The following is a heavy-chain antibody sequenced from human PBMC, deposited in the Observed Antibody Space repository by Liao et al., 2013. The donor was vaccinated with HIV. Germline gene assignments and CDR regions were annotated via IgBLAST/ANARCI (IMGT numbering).Heavy chain of an antibody. CDR2: ISYYGET. V-gene: IGHV4-59*05. J-gene: IGHJ6*03. CDR1: SVAISRYY. Sequence: QVQLQESGPGLVKPSETLSLTCTVSSVAISRYYWSWIRQPPGKGLEWIGRISYYGETYFNPSLKSRVSILVDRSKNQFSLRLSSVTAADTAVYYCARGRTYFRGGYYNYHYMDVWGKGTTVTVSS. CDR3: ARGRTYFRGGYYNYHYMDV. D-gene: IGHD1-14*01.